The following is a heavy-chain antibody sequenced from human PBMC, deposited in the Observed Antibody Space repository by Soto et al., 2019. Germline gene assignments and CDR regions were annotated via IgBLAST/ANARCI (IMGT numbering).Heavy chain of an antibody. CDR3: ARDTSSGWPDY. V-gene: IGHV4-30-4*02. CDR2: IYYSGST. Sequence: SETLSLTCTVSGGSISSGDYYWSWIRQPPGKGLEWIGYIYYSGSTYYNPSLKSRVTTSVDTSKNQFSLKLSSVTAADTAVYYCARDTSSGWPDYWGQGTLVTVSS. J-gene: IGHJ4*02. CDR1: GGSISSGDYY. D-gene: IGHD6-19*01.